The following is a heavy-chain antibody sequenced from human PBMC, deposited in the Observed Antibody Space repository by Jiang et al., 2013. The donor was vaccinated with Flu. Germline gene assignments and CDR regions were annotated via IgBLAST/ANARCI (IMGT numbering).Heavy chain of an antibody. J-gene: IGHJ4*02. CDR3: ARVPQGDGHSDY. CDR2: INYRGTT. D-gene: IGHD3-10*01. V-gene: IGHV4-31*02. Sequence: GPEWIGYINYRGTTFYNPALKSRVIISVDTSANQFSLELSSVSAADTAVYYCARVPQGDGHSDYWGQGILVTVSS.